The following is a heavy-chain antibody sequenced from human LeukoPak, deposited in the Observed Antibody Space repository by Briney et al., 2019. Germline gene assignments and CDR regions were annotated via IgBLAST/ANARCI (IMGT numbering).Heavy chain of an antibody. Sequence: GGSLRLSCAASGFTFSDYYMSWIRQAPGKGLEWVSYISSSGSTIYYADSVKGRFTTSRDNAKNSLYLQMNSLRAEDTAVYYCARGGRWLQPNWFDPWGQGTLVTVSS. J-gene: IGHJ5*02. D-gene: IGHD5-24*01. V-gene: IGHV3-11*01. CDR1: GFTFSDYY. CDR2: ISSSGSTI. CDR3: ARGGRWLQPNWFDP.